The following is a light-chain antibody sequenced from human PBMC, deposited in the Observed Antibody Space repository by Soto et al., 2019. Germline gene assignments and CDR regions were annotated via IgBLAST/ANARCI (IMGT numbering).Light chain of an antibody. J-gene: IGLJ1*01. CDR3: CSYAGSF. Sequence: QSALTQPRSVSGSPGQSVTISCTGTSSDVGGYNYVSWYQQHPGKAPKLMIYDVSKRPSGVPDRFSGSKSGNPASLTISWLQAEDEADYYCCSYAGSFFGTGTKLTVL. V-gene: IGLV2-11*01. CDR1: SSDVGGYNY. CDR2: DVS.